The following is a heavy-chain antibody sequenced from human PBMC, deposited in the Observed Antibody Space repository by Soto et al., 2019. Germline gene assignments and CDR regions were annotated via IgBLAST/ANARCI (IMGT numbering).Heavy chain of an antibody. J-gene: IGHJ4*02. CDR2: IIPIFGTA. V-gene: IGHV1-69*01. CDR1: GGTFSSYA. Sequence: QVQLVQSGAEVKKPGSSVKVSCKASGGTFSSYAISWVRQAPGQGLEWMGGIIPIFGTANYAQKFQGRVTITADEATSTAYMELSSLRSEDTAVYYCARDRPYSSSWPLSDYFDYWGQGTLVTVSS. CDR3: ARDRPYSSSWPLSDYFDY. D-gene: IGHD6-13*01.